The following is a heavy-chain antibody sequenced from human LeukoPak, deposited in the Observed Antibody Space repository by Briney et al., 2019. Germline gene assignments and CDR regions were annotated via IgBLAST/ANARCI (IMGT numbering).Heavy chain of an antibody. V-gene: IGHV1-24*01. D-gene: IGHD3-22*01. CDR2: FDPEDGET. CDR1: GYTLTELS. Sequence: ASVKVSCKVSGYTLTELSMHWVRQAPGKGLEWMGGFDPEDGETIYAQKFQGRVTMTEDTSTDTAYMELSSLRSEDTAVYYCATMVYDSSGYSDFDYWGQGTLVTVSS. J-gene: IGHJ4*02. CDR3: ATMVYDSSGYSDFDY.